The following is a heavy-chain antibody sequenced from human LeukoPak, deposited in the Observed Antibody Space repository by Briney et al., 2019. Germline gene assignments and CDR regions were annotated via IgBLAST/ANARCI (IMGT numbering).Heavy chain of an antibody. D-gene: IGHD4-17*01. J-gene: IGHJ4*02. CDR1: GFSFTTYG. Sequence: PGTSLRLSCAASGFSFTTYGMHWVRQAPLKGLEWLAAISYDGSNKYYADSVKGRFTISRDNSKNTLYLQMNSLRAEDTAVYYCAKDPYYGDYDGYFGYWGQGTLVTVSS. CDR2: ISYDGSNK. V-gene: IGHV3-30*18. CDR3: AKDPYYGDYDGYFGY.